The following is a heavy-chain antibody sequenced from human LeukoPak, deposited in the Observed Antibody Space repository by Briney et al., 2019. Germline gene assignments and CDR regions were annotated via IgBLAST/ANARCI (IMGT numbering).Heavy chain of an antibody. Sequence: GGSLRLSCAASGFTFSDYYMSWIRQAPGKGLEWVSYISSSGTTIYYADSVKGRLTISRDNAKKSLYMQMNSLRAEDTAVNYCARGSYYDSSGYPTSQDYWGQGTLVTVSS. J-gene: IGHJ4*02. D-gene: IGHD3-22*01. CDR1: GFTFSDYY. CDR3: ARGSYYDSSGYPTSQDY. V-gene: IGHV3-11*01. CDR2: ISSSGTTI.